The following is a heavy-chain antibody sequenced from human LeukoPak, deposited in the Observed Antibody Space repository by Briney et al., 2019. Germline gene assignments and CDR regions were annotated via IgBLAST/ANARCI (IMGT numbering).Heavy chain of an antibody. CDR2: ISGSGDIT. D-gene: IGHD5-24*01. Sequence: GGSLRLSCAASGFTFSSNAMSWVRQAPGKGLEWVSAISGSGDITNYADSVKGRFTISRDNSKNTLYLQMNSLRAEDTALYYCAKELEWFDPWGQGTLVTVSS. CDR1: GFTFSSNA. V-gene: IGHV3-23*01. CDR3: AKELEWFDP. J-gene: IGHJ5*02.